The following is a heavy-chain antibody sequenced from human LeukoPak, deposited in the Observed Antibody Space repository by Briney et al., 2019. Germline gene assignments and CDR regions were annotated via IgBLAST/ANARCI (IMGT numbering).Heavy chain of an antibody. CDR3: GRGGAGLADY. CDR2: INPEETTI. D-gene: IGHD1-26*01. CDR1: GFTFSKYW. V-gene: IGHV3-74*01. Sequence: PGESLRLSCTVSGFTFSKYWMHWVRQAPGKGLVWVSRINPEETTINYADSVKGRFTISRDNAQSTLYLQMDGLRPEDSALYYCGRGGAGLADYWGPGTLVTVSS. J-gene: IGHJ4*02.